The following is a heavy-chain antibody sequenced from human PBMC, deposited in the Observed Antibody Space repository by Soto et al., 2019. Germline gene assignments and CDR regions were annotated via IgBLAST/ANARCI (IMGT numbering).Heavy chain of an antibody. J-gene: IGHJ5*02. CDR1: GFTFSSYA. D-gene: IGHD2-2*01. CDR2: ISYDGSNK. Sequence: QVQLVESGGGVVQPGRSLRLSCAASGFTFSSYAMHWVRQAPGKGLEWVAVISYDGSNKYYADSVKGRFTISRDNSKNTLYLQMNSLRAEDTAVYYCARDSGDGYCISTSCYENWFDPWGQGTLVTVSS. CDR3: ARDSGDGYCISTSCYENWFDP. V-gene: IGHV3-30-3*01.